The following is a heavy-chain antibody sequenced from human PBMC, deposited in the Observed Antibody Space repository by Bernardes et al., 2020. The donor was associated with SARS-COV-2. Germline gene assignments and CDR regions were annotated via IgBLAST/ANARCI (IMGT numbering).Heavy chain of an antibody. D-gene: IGHD3-3*01. CDR2: IYYSGRT. CDR1: GVSITNSNYY. Sequence: LSLTCIVSGVSITNSNYYWGWIRQPPGKGLEWIGNIYYSGRTFYSPSLRSRVTLSVDTSQNQFSLKLNSVTAADTAVYYCVRLGEYDFWSGKGGWFDPWGQGTLVTVSS. V-gene: IGHV4-39*01. J-gene: IGHJ5*02. CDR3: VRLGEYDFWSGKGGWFDP.